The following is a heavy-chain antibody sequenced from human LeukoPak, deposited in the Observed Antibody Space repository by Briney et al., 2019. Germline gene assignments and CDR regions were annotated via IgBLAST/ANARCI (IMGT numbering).Heavy chain of an antibody. Sequence: ASVKVSFKASGYTFTKYYMHWVRQAPGQGLEWMGIINPSGGATSYAQKFQGRVTMTRDTSTNTVYMELSSLRSEDTAVYYCARDQYSSSLRPDYWGQGTLVTVSS. V-gene: IGHV1-46*01. CDR1: GYTFTKYY. J-gene: IGHJ4*02. CDR2: INPSGGAT. CDR3: ARDQYSSSLRPDY. D-gene: IGHD6-6*01.